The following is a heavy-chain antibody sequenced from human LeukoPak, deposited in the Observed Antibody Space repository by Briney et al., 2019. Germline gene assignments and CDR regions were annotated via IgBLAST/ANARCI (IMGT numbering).Heavy chain of an antibody. J-gene: IGHJ6*03. CDR2: IYYSGST. CDR3: ARARVDYDFWSGYYTHLPNYYYMDV. CDR1: GGSISSGGYY. V-gene: IGHV4-31*03. Sequence: SQTLSLTCTVSGGSISSGGYYWSWIRQHPGKGLEGIGYIYYSGSTYYNPSLKSRVTISVDTSKNQFSLKLSSVTAADTAVYYCARARVDYDFWSGYYTHLPNYYYMDVWGKGTTVTVSS. D-gene: IGHD3-3*01.